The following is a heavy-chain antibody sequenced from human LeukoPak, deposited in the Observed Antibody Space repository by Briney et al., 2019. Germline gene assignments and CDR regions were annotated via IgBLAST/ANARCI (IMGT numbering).Heavy chain of an antibody. CDR2: VRGSGTNI. V-gene: IGHV3-11*01. D-gene: IGHD3-3*01. CDR1: GFTLSDYY. J-gene: IGHJ6*03. CDR3: ARNSVDLGAVITIYYYMDV. Sequence: KPGGSLRLSCAASGFTLSDYYMSWIRQAPGKELEWVSYVRGSGTNIYYADSVKGRFTISRDNAKNSLYLEMNSLRAEDTAVYYCARNSVDLGAVITIYYYMDVWGKGTTVTVSS.